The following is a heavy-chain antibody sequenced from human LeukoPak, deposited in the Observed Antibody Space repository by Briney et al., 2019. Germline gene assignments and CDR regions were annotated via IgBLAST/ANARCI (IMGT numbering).Heavy chain of an antibody. CDR2: IIPIFGTA. D-gene: IGHD6-13*01. CDR1: GYTFSIYN. J-gene: IGHJ4*02. CDR3: ARAGYSSSSLHY. Sequence: VASVKVSCKASGYTFSIYNMHWVRQAPGQGLEWMGGIIPIFGTANFAQKFQGRVTITTDESTSTAYMELSSLRSEDTAVYYCARAGYSSSSLHYWGQGTLVTVSS. V-gene: IGHV1-69*05.